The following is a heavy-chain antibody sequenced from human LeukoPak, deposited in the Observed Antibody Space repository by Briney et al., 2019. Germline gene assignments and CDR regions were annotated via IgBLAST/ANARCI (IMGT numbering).Heavy chain of an antibody. CDR3: ARPLLRDGYNSLQH. Sequence: GESLKISCKGSGYSFTTYWIGWVRQMPGKGLEWMGIIYPDDSDTKYSPSFQGQVTISADKSINTAYLQWSSLKASDTAMYYCARPLLRDGYNSLQHWGQGTLVTVSS. V-gene: IGHV5-51*01. CDR2: IYPDDSDT. CDR1: GYSFTTYW. D-gene: IGHD5-24*01. J-gene: IGHJ1*01.